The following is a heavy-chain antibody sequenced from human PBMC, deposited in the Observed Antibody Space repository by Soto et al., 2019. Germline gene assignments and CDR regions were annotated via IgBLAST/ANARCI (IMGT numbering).Heavy chain of an antibody. CDR2: ISYDGSNK. V-gene: IGHV3-30*18. J-gene: IGHJ4*02. CDR1: GFTFSSYG. Sequence: GGSLRLSCAASGFTFSSYGMHWVRQAPGKGLEWVAVISYDGSNKYYADSVKGRFTISRDNSKNTLYLQMNSLRAEDTAVYYCAKEAEIYCSSTSCLIDYWGQGTLVTVSS. D-gene: IGHD2-2*01. CDR3: AKEAEIYCSSTSCLIDY.